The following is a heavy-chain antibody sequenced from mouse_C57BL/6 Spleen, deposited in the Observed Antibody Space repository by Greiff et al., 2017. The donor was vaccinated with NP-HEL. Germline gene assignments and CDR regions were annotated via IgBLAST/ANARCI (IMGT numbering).Heavy chain of an antibody. V-gene: IGHV5-12*01. CDR2: ISNGGGST. CDR3: ARRGYGSSYEAMDY. Sequence: EVKLMESGGGLVQPGGSLKLSCAASGFTFSDYYMYWVRQTPEKRLEWVAYISNGGGSTYYPDTVKGRFTLSRDNAKNTLYLQMSRLKPEDTAMYYCARRGYGSSYEAMDYWGQGTSVTVSS. D-gene: IGHD1-1*01. J-gene: IGHJ4*01. CDR1: GFTFSDYY.